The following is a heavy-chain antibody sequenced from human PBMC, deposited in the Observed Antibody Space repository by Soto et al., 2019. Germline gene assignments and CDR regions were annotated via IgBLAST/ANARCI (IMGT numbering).Heavy chain of an antibody. Sequence: ASETLSLTCAVYGGSFSGYYWSWIRQPPGKGLEWIGEINHSGSTNYNPSLKSRVTISVDTSKNQFSLKLSSVTAADTAVYYCARGGTYTMVRGVIITQSYYYMDVWGKGTTVTVSS. V-gene: IGHV4-34*01. CDR2: INHSGST. CDR3: ARGGTYTMVRGVIITQSYYYMDV. D-gene: IGHD3-10*01. CDR1: GGSFSGYY. J-gene: IGHJ6*03.